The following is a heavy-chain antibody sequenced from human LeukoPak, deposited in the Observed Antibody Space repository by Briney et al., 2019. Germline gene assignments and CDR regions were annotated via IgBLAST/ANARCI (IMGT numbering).Heavy chain of an antibody. J-gene: IGHJ4*02. CDR1: GFTFNNYA. D-gene: IGHD2-21*02. CDR2: INCSGGTT. CDR3: AKYPRHCGGDCYSDLDY. Sequence: GGSLRLSCAASGFTFNNYAMSWVRQAPGKGLEWVSAINCSGGTTHYADSVKGRFTITRDNSKNTLSLQMISLRTEDTAVYYCAKYPRHCGGDCYSDLDYWGQGTLVTVSS. V-gene: IGHV3-23*01.